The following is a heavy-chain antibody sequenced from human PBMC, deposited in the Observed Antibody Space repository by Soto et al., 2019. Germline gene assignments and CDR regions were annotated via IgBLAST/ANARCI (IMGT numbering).Heavy chain of an antibody. CDR2: ISGSGVST. Sequence: GGSLRLSCTASGIIFSSYGMSWVRQAPGKGLEWVSGISGSGVSTYYADSVKGRFTISRDNSKNTLDLQMDSLRAEDTAVYYCAKQIGSQQKGYYFDQWGQGTPVTVSS. V-gene: IGHV3-23*01. CDR1: GIIFSSYG. J-gene: IGHJ4*02. D-gene: IGHD2-15*01. CDR3: AKQIGSQQKGYYFDQ.